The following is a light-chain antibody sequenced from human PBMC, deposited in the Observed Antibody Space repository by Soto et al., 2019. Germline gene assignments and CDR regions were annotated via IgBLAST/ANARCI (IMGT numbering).Light chain of an antibody. CDR1: QNINNW. CDR3: QQYDSHPYT. CDR2: KAS. J-gene: IGKJ2*01. V-gene: IGKV1-5*03. Sequence: VLMTQSPSTLSASVGDRVIITCRASQNINNWLAWYQQKPGQPPKLMIYKASILEGGVPSIFSGSGSGTEFTLTISSLQPDDFATYFCQQYDSHPYTFGQGTNLEIK.